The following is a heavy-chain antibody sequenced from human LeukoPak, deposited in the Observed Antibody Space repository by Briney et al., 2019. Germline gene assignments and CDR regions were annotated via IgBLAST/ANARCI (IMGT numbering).Heavy chain of an antibody. D-gene: IGHD2-2*02. V-gene: IGHV3-74*01. CDR2: INPDDKST. Sequence: TGGSLRLSCAASGFTFSKYWLHWVCQPPGRGLVWLARINPDDKSTSYADSVKGRFTISIDDAKETLFLQMNSLTAEDTAVYYCARDWGYCSSTSCHTLGYWGQGTLVTISS. CDR3: ARDWGYCSSTSCHTLGY. CDR1: GFTFSKYW. J-gene: IGHJ4*02.